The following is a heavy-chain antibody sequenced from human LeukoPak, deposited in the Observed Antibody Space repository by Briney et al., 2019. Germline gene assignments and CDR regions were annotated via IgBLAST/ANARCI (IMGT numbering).Heavy chain of an antibody. D-gene: IGHD6-13*01. CDR1: GFTFSSYA. CDR3: AKQKAAAGQPEYFQH. CDR2: ISGSGGST. V-gene: IGHV3-23*01. J-gene: IGHJ1*01. Sequence: EGSLRLSCAASGFTFSSYAMSWVRQAPGKGLEWVSAISGSGGSTYYADSVKGRFTISRDNSKNALYLQMNSLRAEDTAVYYCAKQKAAAGQPEYFQHWGQGTLVTVSS.